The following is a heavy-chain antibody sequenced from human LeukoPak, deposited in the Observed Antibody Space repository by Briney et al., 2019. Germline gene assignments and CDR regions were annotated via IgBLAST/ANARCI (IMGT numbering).Heavy chain of an antibody. CDR1: GFTFSSYS. D-gene: IGHD4-17*01. Sequence: PGGSLRLSCAASGFTFSSYSMNWVRQAPGKGLEWVSYISSSSSTIYYADSVKGRFTISRDNAKNSLYLQMNSLRAEDTAVYYCARADYGDLKVFDYWGQGTLVTVSS. CDR2: ISSSSSTI. V-gene: IGHV3-48*01. J-gene: IGHJ4*02. CDR3: ARADYGDLKVFDY.